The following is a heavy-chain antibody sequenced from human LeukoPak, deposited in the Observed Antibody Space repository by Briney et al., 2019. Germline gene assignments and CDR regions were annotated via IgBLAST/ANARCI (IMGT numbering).Heavy chain of an antibody. CDR3: AKDLRFLEWLLPKNDY. CDR1: GFTFSSYA. J-gene: IGHJ4*02. CDR2: ICGSGGST. D-gene: IGHD3-3*01. Sequence: GGSLRLSCAASGFTFSSYAMSWVRQAPGKGLEWVSAICGSGGSTYYADSVKGRFTISRDNSKNTLYLQMNSLRAEDTAVYYCAKDLRFLEWLLPKNDYWGQGTLVTVSS. V-gene: IGHV3-23*01.